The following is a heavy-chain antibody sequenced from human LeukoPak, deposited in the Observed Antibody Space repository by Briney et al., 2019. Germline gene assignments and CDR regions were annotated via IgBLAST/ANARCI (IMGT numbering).Heavy chain of an antibody. J-gene: IGHJ3*02. V-gene: IGHV3-23*01. D-gene: IGHD7-27*01. CDR3: AKAGISWGSTPHDAFDI. CDR2: ISGSGGST. Sequence: GGSLRLSCAASGFTFSSYAMSWVRQAPGKGLEWVSAISGSGGSTYYADSVKGRFTISRDNSKNTLYLQMNSLRAEDTAVYYCAKAGISWGSTPHDAFDIWGQGTMVTVSS. CDR1: GFTFSSYA.